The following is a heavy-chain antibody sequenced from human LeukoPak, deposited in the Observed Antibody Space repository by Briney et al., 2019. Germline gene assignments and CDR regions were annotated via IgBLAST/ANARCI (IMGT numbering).Heavy chain of an antibody. CDR3: AGGVGSIAMVRGVIDWFDP. J-gene: IGHJ5*02. CDR1: GGSISSYY. CDR2: IQTSGST. V-gene: IGHV4-4*07. Sequence: SETLSLTCTVSGGSISSYYWSWIRQPAGKGLEWIGRIQTSGSTNYNPSLKSRVTISVDKSKNQFSLELSSVTAADTAVYYCAGGVGSIAMVRGVIDWFDPWGQGTLVTVSS. D-gene: IGHD3-10*01.